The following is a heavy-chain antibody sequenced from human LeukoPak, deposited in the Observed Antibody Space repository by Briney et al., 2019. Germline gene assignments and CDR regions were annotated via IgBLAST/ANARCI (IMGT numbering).Heavy chain of an antibody. D-gene: IGHD3-22*01. J-gene: IGHJ5*02. CDR3: ARGLSSGYSGSWFDP. CDR2: IYHSGST. V-gene: IGHV4-34*01. CDR1: GGSFSGYY. Sequence: SETLSLTCAVYGGSFSGYYWSWIRQPPGKGLEWIGEIYHSGSTNYNPSLKSRVTISVDKSKNQFSLKLSSVTAADTAVYYCARGLSSGYSGSWFDPWGQGTLVTVSS.